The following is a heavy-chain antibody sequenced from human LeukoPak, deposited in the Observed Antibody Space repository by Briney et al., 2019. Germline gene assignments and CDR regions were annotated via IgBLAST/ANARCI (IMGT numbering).Heavy chain of an antibody. J-gene: IGHJ2*01. Sequence: GGSLRLSCAASGFTFSSYEMNWVRQAPGKGLERVSYISSSGSTIYYADSVKGRFTISRDNAKNSLYLQMNSLRAEDTAVYYCARDQTTVVTPGWYFDLWGRGTLVTVSS. D-gene: IGHD4-23*01. CDR3: ARDQTTVVTPGWYFDL. CDR1: GFTFSSYE. CDR2: ISSSGSTI. V-gene: IGHV3-48*03.